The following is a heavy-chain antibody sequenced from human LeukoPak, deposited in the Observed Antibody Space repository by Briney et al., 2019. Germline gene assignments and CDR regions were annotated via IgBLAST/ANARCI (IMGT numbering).Heavy chain of an antibody. V-gene: IGHV1-2*02. CDR3: ARANFLYCSSTTCLFDY. CDR1: GYTFTDYY. CDR2: INPNDGDT. J-gene: IGHJ4*02. D-gene: IGHD2-2*01. Sequence: ASVKVSCKASGYTFTDYYMRWVRQAPGQGFEWMGWINPNDGDTNYAQEFQGRVTMTRDTSISTAHMEVSRLRSDDTAVYHCARANFLYCSSTTCLFDYWGQGTLVTVSS.